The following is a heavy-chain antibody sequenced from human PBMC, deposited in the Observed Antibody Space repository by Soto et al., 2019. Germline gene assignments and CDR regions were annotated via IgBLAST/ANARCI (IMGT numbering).Heavy chain of an antibody. CDR3: AKSPFVAATYYFDY. V-gene: IGHV3-23*01. CDR2: ISGSGGST. Sequence: PGRSLRLSCAAAGFTCSSYAMSWVRQAPGKGLEWVSAISGSGGSTYYADSVKGRFTISRDNSKNTLYLQMNSLRAEDTAVYYYAKSPFVAATYYFDYWGQGTLVTVSS. D-gene: IGHD2-15*01. CDR1: GFTCSSYA. J-gene: IGHJ4*02.